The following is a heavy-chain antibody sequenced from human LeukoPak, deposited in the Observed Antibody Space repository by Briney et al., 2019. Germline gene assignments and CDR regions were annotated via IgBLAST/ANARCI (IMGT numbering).Heavy chain of an antibody. J-gene: IGHJ4*02. CDR1: GFTFSSYA. CDR3: AKGIYGYSYGLFDY. V-gene: IGHV3-23*01. CDR2: ISGSGGST. D-gene: IGHD5-18*01. Sequence: GGSLRLSCAASGFTFSSYAMSWVRQAPGKGLEWVSAISGSGGSTYYADSVKGQFTISRDNSKNTLYLQMNSLRAEDTAVYYCAKGIYGYSYGLFDYWGQGTLVTVSS.